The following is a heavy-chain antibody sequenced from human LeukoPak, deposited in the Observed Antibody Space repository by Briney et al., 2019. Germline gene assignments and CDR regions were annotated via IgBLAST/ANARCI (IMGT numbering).Heavy chain of an antibody. CDR1: GYTFTGYF. CDR2: INPNSGGT. CDR3: ARGRPGDYFDY. V-gene: IGHV1-2*02. Sequence: GASVKVSCKASGYTFTGYFMHWVRQAPGQGLEWMGWINPNSGGTSYLQNFQGRVTMTRDTSISTAYMDLSRLRSDDTAVYYCARGRPGDYFDYWGRGTLVTVSS. J-gene: IGHJ4*02. D-gene: IGHD6-25*01.